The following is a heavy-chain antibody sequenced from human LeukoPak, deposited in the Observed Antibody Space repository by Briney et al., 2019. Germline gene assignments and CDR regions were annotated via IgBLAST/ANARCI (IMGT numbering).Heavy chain of an antibody. V-gene: IGHV4-4*02. D-gene: IGHD5-24*01. J-gene: IGHJ4*02. CDR1: GGSISSSNW. CDR2: IYHSGST. CDR3: ARVRDGYKLVDY. Sequence: SGTLSLTCAVSGGSISSSNWWSWVRQPPGKGLEWIGSIYHSGSTYYNPSLKSRVTISVDTSKNQFSLKLSSVTAADTAVYYCARVRDGYKLVDYWGQGTLVTVSS.